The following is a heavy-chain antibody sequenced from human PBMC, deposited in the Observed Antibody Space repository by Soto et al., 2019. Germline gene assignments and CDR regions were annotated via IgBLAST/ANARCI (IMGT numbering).Heavy chain of an antibody. Sequence: PGGSLRLSCAASGFIFSNYAMHWVRQAPGKGLEWVTIISFDGSKTHYADSVRGRFTISRDISKNTLYLQMNNLRPEDSAVYYCAKVGLMGAYRKSFFDYWGQGTLVTVSS. J-gene: IGHJ4*02. CDR3: AKVGLMGAYRKSFFDY. D-gene: IGHD1-26*01. V-gene: IGHV3-30-3*01. CDR2: ISFDGSKT. CDR1: GFIFSNYA.